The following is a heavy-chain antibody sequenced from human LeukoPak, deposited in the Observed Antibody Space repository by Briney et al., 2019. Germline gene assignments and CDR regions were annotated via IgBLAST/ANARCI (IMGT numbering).Heavy chain of an antibody. CDR1: GFTFSSYW. J-gene: IGHJ4*02. D-gene: IGHD6-13*01. CDR3: ASQLVLHFDY. V-gene: IGHV3-7*01. Sequence: GGSLRLSCAASGFTFSSYWMMWLRQAPGKGLEWVANIRQDGSEKNYVDSVKGRFTISRDNAKISLYLQMNSLRAEDTAVYYCASQLVLHFDYWGQGTLVTVSS. CDR2: IRQDGSEK.